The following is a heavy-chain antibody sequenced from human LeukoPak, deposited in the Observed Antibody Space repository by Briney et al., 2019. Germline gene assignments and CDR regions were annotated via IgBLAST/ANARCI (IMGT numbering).Heavy chain of an antibody. J-gene: IGHJ4*02. CDR2: ISSSSSYI. CDR1: GFTFSSYS. V-gene: IGHV3-21*01. CDR3: ARDLYYYDSSGPFDY. Sequence: PGGSLRLSCAASGFTFSSYSMNWVRQAPGKGLEWVSSISSSSSYIYYADSVKGRFTISRDNAKNSLYLQTNSLRAEDTAVYYCARDLYYYDSSGPFDYWGQGTLVTVSS. D-gene: IGHD3-22*01.